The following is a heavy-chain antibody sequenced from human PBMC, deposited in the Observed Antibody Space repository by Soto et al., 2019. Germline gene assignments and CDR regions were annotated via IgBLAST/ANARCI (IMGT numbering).Heavy chain of an antibody. Sequence: QVHVVESGGGVVQPGTSLRLSCTASGFSFFNYGFASIRQAPGKGLEWVAVVTYDSSEKYYADSVKGRFTISRDNSKNTVYLQMDSLQHNDSALYYCGKAGGSELRYFDWPEVGVWGQGTLVTVSS. D-gene: IGHD3-9*01. J-gene: IGHJ4*02. V-gene: IGHV3-30*18. CDR3: GKAGGSELRYFDWPEVGV. CDR1: GFSFFNYG. CDR2: VTYDSSEK.